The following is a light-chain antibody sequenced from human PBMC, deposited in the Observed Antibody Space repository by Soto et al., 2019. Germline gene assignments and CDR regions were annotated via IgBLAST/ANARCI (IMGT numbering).Light chain of an antibody. CDR1: QSVSSTY. CDR2: GAF. V-gene: IGKV3-20*01. CDR3: QQYGSSRT. J-gene: IGKJ1*01. Sequence: EIVLTQSPGTLSLSPGERATLSCRASQSVSSTYLAWYQQKPGQAPRLLIYGAFSRATGIPDRFSGSGSVTDVTLTISRLEPEDFAVYYCQQYGSSRTFGQGTKVEI.